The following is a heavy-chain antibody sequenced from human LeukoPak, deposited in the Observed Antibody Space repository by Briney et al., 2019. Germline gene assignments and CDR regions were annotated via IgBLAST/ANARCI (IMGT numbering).Heavy chain of an antibody. CDR1: GGTFSSYA. V-gene: IGHV1-69*01. CDR2: IIPIFGTA. Sequence: SVKVSCKASGGTFSSYAISWVRQAPVQGLEWMGGIIPIFGTANYAQKFQGRVTITADESTSTAYMELSSLRSEDTAVYYCARGPMIGNDAFDIWGQGTMVTVSS. CDR3: ARGPMIGNDAFDI. D-gene: IGHD3-22*01. J-gene: IGHJ3*02.